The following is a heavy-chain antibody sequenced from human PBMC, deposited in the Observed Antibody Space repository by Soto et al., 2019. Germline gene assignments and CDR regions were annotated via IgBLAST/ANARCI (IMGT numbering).Heavy chain of an antibody. J-gene: IGHJ4*02. CDR2: IEDKTEGETT. D-gene: IGHD6-19*01. Sequence: EVQLVESGGGLLKPGGSLRLSCAASGFTFSNAWMNWVRQAPGKGLEWVGRIEDKTEGETTDYAAPVKGRFSISRNDTEDTMYIKMNTLRTDDTAVYSCTTAATIGWYTFDYWGQGTLVNVTS. V-gene: IGHV3-15*04. CDR3: TTAATIGWYTFDY. CDR1: GFTFSNAW.